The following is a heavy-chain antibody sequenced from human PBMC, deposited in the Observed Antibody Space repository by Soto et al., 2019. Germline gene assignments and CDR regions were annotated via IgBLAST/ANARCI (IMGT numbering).Heavy chain of an antibody. CDR3: ARGASGYYDSSGYYSPYYFDY. CDR2: INHSGST. D-gene: IGHD3-22*01. Sequence: SDTLSLTCAVHGVSFSGYYWSWIRQPPGKGLEWIGEINHSGSTNYNPSLKSRVTISVDTSKNQFSLKLSSVTAADTAVYYCARGASGYYDSSGYYSPYYFDYWGQGTLVTVS. V-gene: IGHV4-34*01. J-gene: IGHJ4*02. CDR1: GVSFSGYY.